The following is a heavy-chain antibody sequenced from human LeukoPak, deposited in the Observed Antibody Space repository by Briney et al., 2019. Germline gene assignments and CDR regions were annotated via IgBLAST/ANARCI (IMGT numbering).Heavy chain of an antibody. Sequence: TGGSLRLSCAASGFIVSENYMSWVRQAPGKGLEWVSTVYSGGLTFYADPVKGRSTISRDNSKNTLYLQMSSLRAEDTAVYYCVRDRWPGLGDFWGQGTTVTVSS. V-gene: IGHV3-66*01. CDR3: VRDRWPGLGDF. D-gene: IGHD6-19*01. J-gene: IGHJ6*02. CDR1: GFIVSENY. CDR2: VYSGGLT.